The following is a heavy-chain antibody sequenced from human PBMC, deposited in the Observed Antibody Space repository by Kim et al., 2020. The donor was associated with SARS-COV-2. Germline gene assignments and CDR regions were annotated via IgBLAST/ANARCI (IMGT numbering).Heavy chain of an antibody. V-gene: IGHV3-11*05. CDR1: GFTFSDYY. Sequence: GGSLRLSCAASGFTFSDYYMSWIRQAPGKGLEWVSYISSSSSYTNYADSVKGRFTISRDNAKNSLYLQMNSLRAEDTAVYYCARVGYDYVWGSYRDYYYYYRMDVWAQGTTVSVSS. D-gene: IGHD3-16*02. CDR2: ISSSSSYT. CDR3: ARVGYDYVWGSYRDYYYYYRMDV. J-gene: IGHJ6*02.